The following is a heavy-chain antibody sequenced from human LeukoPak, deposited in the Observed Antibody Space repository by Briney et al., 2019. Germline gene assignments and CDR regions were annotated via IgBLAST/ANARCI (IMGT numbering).Heavy chain of an antibody. J-gene: IGHJ2*01. CDR2: INHSGST. D-gene: IGHD3-3*01. CDR3: ARALGDYDFWSGYNNIYWYFDL. Sequence: SETLSLTCAVYGGSFSGYYWSWIRQPPGKGLEWIGEINHSGSTNYNPSLKSRVTISVDTSKNQFSLKLSSVTAADTAVYYCARALGDYDFWSGYNNIYWYFDLWGRGTLVTVSS. V-gene: IGHV4-34*01. CDR1: GGSFSGYY.